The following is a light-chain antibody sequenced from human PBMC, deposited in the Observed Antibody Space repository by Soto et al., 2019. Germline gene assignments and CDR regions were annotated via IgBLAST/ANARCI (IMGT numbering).Light chain of an antibody. CDR1: QDITNY. CDR2: GAS. Sequence: DIQLTQSPSFLSASVGDRVTITCRASQDITNYLAWYLQKPGKAPKLLIYGASTLQSGVPSRFSGSGSGTDFTLTISSLQPEDSATYFCQQANSFPFTFGGGTKVDIK. V-gene: IGKV1-9*01. J-gene: IGKJ4*01. CDR3: QQANSFPFT.